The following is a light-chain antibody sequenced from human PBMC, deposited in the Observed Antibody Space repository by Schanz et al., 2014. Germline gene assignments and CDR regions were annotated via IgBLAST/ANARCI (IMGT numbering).Light chain of an antibody. Sequence: QSALTQPPSASGSPGQSVTISCTGTSSDIGTYNYVSWYQQNPGKAPKLIIYEVNKRPSGVPNRFSGSKSGNTASLTVSGLQADDEADFYCSSYTSINTRVFGGGTKLTVL. CDR3: SSYTSINTRV. J-gene: IGLJ3*02. CDR1: SSDIGTYNY. CDR2: EVN. V-gene: IGLV2-8*01.